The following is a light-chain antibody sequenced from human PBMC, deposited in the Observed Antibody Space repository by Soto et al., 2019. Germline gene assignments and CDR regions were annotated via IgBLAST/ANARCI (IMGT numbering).Light chain of an antibody. CDR1: GSVSSN. Sequence: EIVMTQSLATLSVSQGERASLSCRASGSVSSNLAWYQQKPGQAPRLLIYNSFTRATGIPARVSGSGSGTEFTLTISSLQFEDFAVYYCQQYNEWPLTFGGGTKVEIK. V-gene: IGKV3-15*01. CDR3: QQYNEWPLT. J-gene: IGKJ4*01. CDR2: NSF.